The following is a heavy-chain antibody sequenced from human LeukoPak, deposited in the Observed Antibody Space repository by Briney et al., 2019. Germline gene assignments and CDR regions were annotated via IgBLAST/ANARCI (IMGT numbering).Heavy chain of an antibody. D-gene: IGHD3-9*01. J-gene: IGHJ3*02. CDR3: ARRLNDILTGFMAFDI. Sequence: SETLSLTFTVSGASITSFYWNWIRQPPGKGLEWIGYIYNSGSTNYNPSLKSRVAISVDTSKNQFSLKLSSMTAADTAVYYCARRLNDILTGFMAFDIWGQGTMVTVSS. V-gene: IGHV4-59*08. CDR2: IYNSGST. CDR1: GASITSFY.